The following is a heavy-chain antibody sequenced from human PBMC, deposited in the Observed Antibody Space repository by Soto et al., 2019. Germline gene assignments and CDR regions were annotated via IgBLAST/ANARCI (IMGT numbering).Heavy chain of an antibody. Sequence: LQLQESGSRLVKPSQTLSLTCAVSGDSISGSHYSWSWIRQPPGKGLEWIGFIHSGGTHYSPSLRSPGSISIDGSKNPFSLRSTSGTAADTAGYYCSTSSSGWPNWFDPWGQGTLVTVSS. CDR1: GDSISGSHYS. J-gene: IGHJ5*02. CDR2: IHSGGT. D-gene: IGHD6-19*01. V-gene: IGHV4-30-2*01. CDR3: STSSSGWPNWFDP.